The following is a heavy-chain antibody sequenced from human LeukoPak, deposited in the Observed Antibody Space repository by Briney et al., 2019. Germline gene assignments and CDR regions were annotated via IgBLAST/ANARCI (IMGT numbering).Heavy chain of an antibody. J-gene: IGHJ4*02. Sequence: RGSLRLSCAASGFTFSTYATSWVRQAPGKGLEWVSGISDSGGTTYYADSVKGRFTISRDNSKNTLYLQMNSLRAEDTAVYYCAKHSYRVHSFTDYWGQGTLVTVSS. D-gene: IGHD2-21*01. V-gene: IGHV3-23*01. CDR1: GFTFSTYA. CDR2: ISDSGGTT. CDR3: AKHSYRVHSFTDY.